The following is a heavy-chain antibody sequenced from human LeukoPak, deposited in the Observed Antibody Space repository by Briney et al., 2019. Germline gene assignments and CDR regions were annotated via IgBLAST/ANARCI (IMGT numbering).Heavy chain of an antibody. CDR1: GFTFSSYW. D-gene: IGHD3-22*01. CDR2: ISSSSSYI. V-gene: IGHV3-21*01. J-gene: IGHJ6*03. CDR3: ASGITYYYDSSGPRGGYYYMDV. Sequence: GGSLRLSCAASGFTFSSYWMHWVRQAPGKGLERVSSISSSSSYIYYADSVKGRFTISRDNAKNSLYLQMNSLRAEDTAVYYCASGITYYYDSSGPRGGYYYMDVWGKGTTVTISS.